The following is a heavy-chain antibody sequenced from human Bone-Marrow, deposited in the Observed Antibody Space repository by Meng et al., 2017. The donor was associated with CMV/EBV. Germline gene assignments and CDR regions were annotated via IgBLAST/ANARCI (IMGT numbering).Heavy chain of an antibody. CDR3: ARDQVIVVVPAAMSPYYYYGMDV. V-gene: IGHV3-7*01. CDR1: GFTFSSYG. Sequence: GESLKISCAASGFTFSSYGMHWVRQAPGKGLEWVANIKQDGSEKYYVDSVKGRFTISRDNAKNSLYLQMNSLRAEDTAVYYCARDQVIVVVPAAMSPYYYYGMDVWGQGTTVTVSS. D-gene: IGHD2-2*01. CDR2: IKQDGSEK. J-gene: IGHJ6*02.